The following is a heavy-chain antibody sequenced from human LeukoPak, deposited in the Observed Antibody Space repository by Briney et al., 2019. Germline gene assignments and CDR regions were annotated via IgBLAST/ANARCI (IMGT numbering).Heavy chain of an antibody. D-gene: IGHD7-27*01. Sequence: ASVKVSCKASGYTFTSYAMNWVRQAPGQGLEWMGWINTNTGNPTYAQGFAGRFVFSLDTSVSTAYLQISSLKAEDTDVYYCVLGSSGDRGNAFDIWGQGTMVTVSS. CDR2: INTNTGNP. CDR3: VLGSSGDRGNAFDI. J-gene: IGHJ3*02. V-gene: IGHV7-4-1*02. CDR1: GYTFTSYA.